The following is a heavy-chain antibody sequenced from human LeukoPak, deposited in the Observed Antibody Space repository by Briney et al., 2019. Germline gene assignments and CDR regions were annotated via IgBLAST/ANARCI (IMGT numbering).Heavy chain of an antibody. J-gene: IGHJ5*02. Sequence: ATVKVSCKASGGTFSSYAISWVRQAPGQGLEWMGGIIPIFGTANYAQKFQGRVTITADESTSTAYMELSSLRSEDTAVYYCARDPPPAVAGTSNWFDPWGQGTLVTVSS. V-gene: IGHV1-69*13. CDR3: ARDPPPAVAGTSNWFDP. CDR2: IIPIFGTA. D-gene: IGHD6-19*01. CDR1: GGTFSSYA.